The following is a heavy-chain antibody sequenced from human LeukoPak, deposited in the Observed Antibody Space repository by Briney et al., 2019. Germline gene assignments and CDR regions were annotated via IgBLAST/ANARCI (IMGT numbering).Heavy chain of an antibody. Sequence: GGSLRLSCAVSRFPFSVYEMNWVRQAPGKGLEWVSNIASSGTTKYYADSVKGRFSISRNNAKSSLYLQMNSLRVEDTAVYYCTLLAVASDFDYWGQGALVTVSS. CDR2: IASSGTTK. D-gene: IGHD6-19*01. CDR1: RFPFSVYE. V-gene: IGHV3-48*03. CDR3: TLLAVASDFDY. J-gene: IGHJ4*02.